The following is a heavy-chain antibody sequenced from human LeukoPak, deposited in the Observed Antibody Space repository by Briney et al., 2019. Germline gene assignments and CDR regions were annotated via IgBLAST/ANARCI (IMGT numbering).Heavy chain of an antibody. CDR1: GGSISGSSHY. CDR2: IFYAGST. Sequence: PSETLSLTCTVSGGSISGSSHYWGWIRQPPGKGLEWIGSIFYAGSTYHNPSLKSRVTISVDTSKNQFSLKLSSVTAADTAVYYCISHGIDYWGQGTLVTVSS. V-gene: IGHV4-39*01. CDR3: ISHGIDY. J-gene: IGHJ4*02.